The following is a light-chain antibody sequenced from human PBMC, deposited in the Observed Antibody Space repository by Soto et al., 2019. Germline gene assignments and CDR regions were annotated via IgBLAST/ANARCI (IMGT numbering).Light chain of an antibody. Sequence: DIQMTQSPSSVSASVGDRVSITCRASQAITTWLVWYQQKPGRAPKLLIHAASNLQSGVPSRFSGSGSGTDFTLTISSLQPEDSAIYYCQQANSLPWTFGQGTRVEIK. CDR3: QQANSLPWT. CDR1: QAITTW. J-gene: IGKJ1*01. CDR2: AAS. V-gene: IGKV1-12*01.